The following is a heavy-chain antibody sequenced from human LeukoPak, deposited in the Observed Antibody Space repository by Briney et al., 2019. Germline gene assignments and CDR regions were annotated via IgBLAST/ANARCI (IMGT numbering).Heavy chain of an antibody. CDR3: AREGGCGGDCYSNDAFDI. CDR2: IIPILGIA. J-gene: IGHJ3*02. CDR1: GGTFSSYA. D-gene: IGHD2-21*02. V-gene: IGHV1-69*04. Sequence: GASVKVSCKASGGTFSSYAISWVRQAPGQGLEWMGRIIPILGIANYAQKFQGRVTITADKSTSTAYMELSSLRSEDTAVYYCAREGGCGGDCYSNDAFDIWSQGTMVTVSS.